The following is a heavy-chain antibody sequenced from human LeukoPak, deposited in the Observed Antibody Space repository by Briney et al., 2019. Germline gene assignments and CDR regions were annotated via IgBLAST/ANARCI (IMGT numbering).Heavy chain of an antibody. CDR2: IYYTGST. CDR3: AKIAAGTNHY. CDR1: GGSISSYY. V-gene: IGHV4-59*08. D-gene: IGHD6-13*01. Sequence: PSETLSLTCTVSGGSISSYYWSWIRQPPGKGLEWIGNIYYTGSTKYNPSLKSRITISVDPSKNQFSLRLTSVTAADTAVYYCAKIAAGTNHYWGQGTLVTVSS. J-gene: IGHJ4*02.